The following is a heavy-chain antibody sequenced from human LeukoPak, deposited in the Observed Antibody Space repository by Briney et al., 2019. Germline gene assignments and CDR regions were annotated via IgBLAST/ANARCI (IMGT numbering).Heavy chain of an antibody. V-gene: IGHV4-34*01. D-gene: IGHD3-22*01. Sequence: SETLSLTCAVYGGSFSGYYWSWIRQPPGKGLEWIGEINHNGSTNYNPSLKSRATISVETSKNQFSLKLSSVTAADTAVYYCARGRAYYDSSGYYWYFDLWGRGTLVTVSS. CDR2: INHNGST. CDR1: GGSFSGYY. J-gene: IGHJ2*01. CDR3: ARGRAYYDSSGYYWYFDL.